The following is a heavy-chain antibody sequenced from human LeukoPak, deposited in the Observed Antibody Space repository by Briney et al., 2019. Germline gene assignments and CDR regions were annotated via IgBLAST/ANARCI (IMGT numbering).Heavy chain of an antibody. D-gene: IGHD5-18*01. J-gene: IGHJ5*02. CDR3: AKDRTGYSYGYFLSP. CDR1: GFTFSSYW. CDR2: IKSDGRST. V-gene: IGHV3-74*01. Sequence: GGSLRLSCAASGFTFSSYWMHWVRQAPGKGLVWVSLIKSDGRSTSYADSVKGRFTISRDNSKNTLYLQMNSLRAEDTAVYYCAKDRTGYSYGYFLSPWGQGTLVTVSS.